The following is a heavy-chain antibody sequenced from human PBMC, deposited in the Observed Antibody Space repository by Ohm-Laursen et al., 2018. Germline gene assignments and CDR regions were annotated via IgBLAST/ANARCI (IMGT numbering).Heavy chain of an antibody. CDR3: ARGGVDSSGYGDYFDY. V-gene: IGHV4-4*07. CDR1: GGSISSYY. Sequence: PPGTLSLTCTVSGGSISSYYWSWIRQPAGKGLEWIGRIYTSGSTNYSPSLKSRVTMSVDTSKNQFSLKLSSVTAADTAVYYCARGGVDSSGYGDYFDYWGQGTLVTVSS. D-gene: IGHD3-22*01. CDR2: IYTSGST. J-gene: IGHJ4*02.